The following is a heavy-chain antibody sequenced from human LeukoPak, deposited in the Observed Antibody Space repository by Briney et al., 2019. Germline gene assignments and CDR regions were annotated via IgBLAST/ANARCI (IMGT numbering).Heavy chain of an antibody. CDR1: GGSISSGGYY. Sequence: SETLSLTCTVSGGSISSGGYYWSWIRQPPGKGLEWIGYIYHSGSTYYNPSLKSRVTISVDRSKNQFSLKLSSVTAADTAVYYCASLDCSSTSCYIDYWGQGTLVTVSS. D-gene: IGHD2-2*02. CDR2: IYHSGST. CDR3: ASLDCSSTSCYIDY. V-gene: IGHV4-30-2*01. J-gene: IGHJ4*02.